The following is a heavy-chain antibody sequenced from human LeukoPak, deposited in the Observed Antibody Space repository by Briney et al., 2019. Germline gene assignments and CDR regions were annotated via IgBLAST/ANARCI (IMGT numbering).Heavy chain of an antibody. Sequence: GGSLRLSCAASGFTFSSYSMNWVRQAPGKGLEWVSSISSSSSYIYYADSVKGRFTISRDNAKNSLYLQMNSLRAEDTAVYYCARCIRGYSGYGPHYYFDYWGQGTLVTVSS. J-gene: IGHJ4*02. CDR1: GFTFSSYS. CDR2: ISSSSSYI. D-gene: IGHD5-12*01. V-gene: IGHV3-21*04. CDR3: ARCIRGYSGYGPHYYFDY.